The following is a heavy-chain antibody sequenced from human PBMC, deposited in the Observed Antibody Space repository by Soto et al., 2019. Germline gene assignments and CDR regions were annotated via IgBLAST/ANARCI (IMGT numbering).Heavy chain of an antibody. V-gene: IGHV4-59*13. D-gene: IGHD2-2*01. CDR1: GDSISSFY. Sequence: PSETLSLTCTVSGDSISSFYCTWIRQPPGKGLEWVGYIFSSGSTNYNPSLKSRVTISVDTSENQFSLKLTSVTAADTAVYYCARVGYCSSTPCWPIGYFEYWGQGTLVTVSS. J-gene: IGHJ4*02. CDR2: IFSSGST. CDR3: ARVGYCSSTPCWPIGYFEY.